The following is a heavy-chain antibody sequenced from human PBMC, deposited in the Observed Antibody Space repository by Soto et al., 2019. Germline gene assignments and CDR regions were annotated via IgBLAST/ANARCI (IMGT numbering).Heavy chain of an antibody. J-gene: IGHJ6*02. V-gene: IGHV1-69*13. CDR2: IIPLLNTP. CDR3: ARGSSSPYYYCYGRDV. Sequence: SVKASCKASGGTFSSYAISWVRQAPGQGLEWMGVIIPLLNTPKYAQKFQGRVTISADASAATAYMELSSLRSEYTAVYYCARGSSSPYYYCYGRDVWGQRTTVTVSS. D-gene: IGHD6-6*01. CDR1: GGTFSSYA.